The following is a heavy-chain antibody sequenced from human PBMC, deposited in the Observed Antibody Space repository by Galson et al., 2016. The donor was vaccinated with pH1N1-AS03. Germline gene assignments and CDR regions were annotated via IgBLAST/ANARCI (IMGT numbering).Heavy chain of an antibody. CDR2: IKQDGSEK. CDR1: GFTFSGYW. J-gene: IGHJ6*02. CDR3: ARAPCSYGMDV. D-gene: IGHD2-21*01. Sequence: SLRLSCAASGFTFSGYWMSWVRQAPGKGLEWVAHIKQDGSEKYYVDSVKGRFTISRDNAKNSLYLQMNSLRAEDTAVYYCARAPCSYGMDVWGRGTTVTVSS. V-gene: IGHV3-7*01.